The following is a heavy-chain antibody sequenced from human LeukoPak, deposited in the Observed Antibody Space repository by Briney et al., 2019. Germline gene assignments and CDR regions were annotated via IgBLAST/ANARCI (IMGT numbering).Heavy chain of an antibody. Sequence: GGSLRLSCAASGFTFSSYSMNWVRQAPGKGLEWVSSISSSSSYIYYADSVKGRITISRDNAKNSLYLQMNSLRAEDTAVYYCAREDSSGYYYFDYWGQGTLVTVSS. CDR1: GFTFSSYS. V-gene: IGHV3-21*01. D-gene: IGHD3-22*01. J-gene: IGHJ4*02. CDR2: ISSSSSYI. CDR3: AREDSSGYYYFDY.